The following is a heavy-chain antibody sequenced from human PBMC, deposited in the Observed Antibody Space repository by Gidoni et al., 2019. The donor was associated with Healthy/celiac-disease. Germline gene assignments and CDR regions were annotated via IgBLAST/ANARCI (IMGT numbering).Heavy chain of an antibody. J-gene: IGHJ4*02. CDR3: ASFGYCSGGSCYRTPYFDY. D-gene: IGHD2-15*01. CDR1: GGSFSGYY. Sequence: QVQLQQWGAGRLKPSETLSLTCAVYGGSFSGYYWSWIRQPPGKGLEWIGEINHSGSTNYNPSLKSRVTISVDTSKNQFSLKLSSVTAADTAVYYCASFGYCSGGSCYRTPYFDYWGQGTLVTVSS. V-gene: IGHV4-34*01. CDR2: INHSGST.